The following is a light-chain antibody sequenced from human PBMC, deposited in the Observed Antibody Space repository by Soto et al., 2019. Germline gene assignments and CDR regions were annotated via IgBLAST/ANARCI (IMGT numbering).Light chain of an antibody. CDR2: DAS. Sequence: IVLTQSPATLSLSPGERATLSCRDSQSVSSYLAWYQQKPGQAPTLLIYDASARATGIPARFSGSGSGTDFTLTISSLEPEDFAVYSCQQRSNWPRTFGQGTKVDIK. CDR1: QSVSSY. J-gene: IGKJ1*01. V-gene: IGKV3-11*01. CDR3: QQRSNWPRT.